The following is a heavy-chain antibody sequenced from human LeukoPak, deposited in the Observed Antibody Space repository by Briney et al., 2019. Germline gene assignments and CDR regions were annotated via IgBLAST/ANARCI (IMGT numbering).Heavy chain of an antibody. D-gene: IGHD2-2*01. V-gene: IGHV4-34*01. J-gene: IGHJ4*02. CDR2: INHSGRT. CDR3: ARNPQDCSSASCYFDY. Sequence: SETLSLTCAVYGGSFRAYYWIWIPQPPGKGLEWIGEINHSGRTNYNPSLKSRVTTSVDTSKNQFSLKLGSVTAADTAVYYCARNPQDCSSASCYFDYWGQGTLVTVSS. CDR1: GGSFRAYY.